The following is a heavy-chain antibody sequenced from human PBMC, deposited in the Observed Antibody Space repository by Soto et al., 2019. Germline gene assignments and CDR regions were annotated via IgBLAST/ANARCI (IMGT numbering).Heavy chain of an antibody. D-gene: IGHD6-6*01. CDR2: ISYDGSNK. V-gene: IGHV3-30-3*01. J-gene: IGHJ4*02. CDR1: GFTFSSYA. Sequence: VQLLESGGGLVQPGGSLRLSCAASGFTFSSYAMHWVRQAPGKGLEWVAVISYDGSNKYYADSVKGRFTISRDNSKNTLYLQMNSLRAEDTAVYYCARISSRLDFDYWGQGTLVTVSS. CDR3: ARISSRLDFDY.